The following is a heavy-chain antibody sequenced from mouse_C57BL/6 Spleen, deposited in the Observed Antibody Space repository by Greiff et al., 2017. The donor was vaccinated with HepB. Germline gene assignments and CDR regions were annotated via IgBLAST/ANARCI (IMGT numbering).Heavy chain of an antibody. D-gene: IGHD1-1*01. V-gene: IGHV1-52*01. CDR2: IDPSDSET. Sequence: QVQLQQPGAELVRPGSSVKLSCKASGYTFTSYWMHWVKQRPIQGLEWIGNIDPSDSETHYNQKFKDKATLTVDKSSSTAYMQISSLTSEDSAVYDCAREVPRITTVLSNYAMDYWGHGTSVTVSS. CDR3: AREVPRITTVLSNYAMDY. CDR1: GYTFTSYW. J-gene: IGHJ4*01.